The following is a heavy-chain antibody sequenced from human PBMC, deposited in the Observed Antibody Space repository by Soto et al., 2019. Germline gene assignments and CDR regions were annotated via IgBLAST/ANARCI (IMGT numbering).Heavy chain of an antibody. Sequence: EVQLVESGGGLVQPGRSLRLSCVASGFTFDDYAMHWVRQAPGKGLEWVSGISWDSGKIAYADSVKGRFTISRDNAKNSLYLQMNSLRTEDTALYYCAKDVVSETLIVYGFDPWGQGTLVTVSS. J-gene: IGHJ5*02. D-gene: IGHD2-15*01. V-gene: IGHV3-9*01. CDR1: GFTFDDYA. CDR2: ISWDSGKI. CDR3: AKDVVSETLIVYGFDP.